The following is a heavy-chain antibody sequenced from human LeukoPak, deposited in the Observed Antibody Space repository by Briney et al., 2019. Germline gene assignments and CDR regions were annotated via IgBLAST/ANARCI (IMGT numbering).Heavy chain of an antibody. CDR1: GGSFSGYY. V-gene: IGHV4-34*01. CDR2: INHSGST. J-gene: IGHJ4*02. D-gene: IGHD3-3*01. Sequence: SETLSLTCAVYGGSFSGYYWSWIRQPPGKGLEWIGEINHSGSTNYNPSLKSRVTISVDTSKNQFSLKLSSVTAADTAVYYCARRKVLRFLEWLFPFDYWGQGTLVTVSS. CDR3: ARRKVLRFLEWLFPFDY.